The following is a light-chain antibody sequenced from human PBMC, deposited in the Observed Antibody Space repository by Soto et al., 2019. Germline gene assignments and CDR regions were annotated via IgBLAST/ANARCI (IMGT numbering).Light chain of an antibody. CDR1: SSDVGGYNY. J-gene: IGLJ1*01. CDR3: SSDTSSSTPYV. V-gene: IGLV2-14*01. CDR2: DVS. Sequence: QSALTQPASVSGSPGQSITISCTGTSSDVGGYNYVSWYQQHPGKAPKLMISDVSNRPSGVSNRFSGSKSGNTASLTISGLQDEDEADYYCSSDTSSSTPYVFGTGTKVTVL.